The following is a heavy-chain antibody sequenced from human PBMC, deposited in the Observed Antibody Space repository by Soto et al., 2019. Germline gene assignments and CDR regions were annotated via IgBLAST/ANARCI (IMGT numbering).Heavy chain of an antibody. Sequence: GGSLRVSCAASGFSFSKYAMHWVRQAPAKGLEWVAVVTFDGSEEFYADSVEGRFTISRDNSKNTLYLQMNSLRAEDTAVYYCAAHGSGTSFYVDYWGQGTLVTVSS. CDR3: AAHGSGTSFYVDY. V-gene: IGHV3-30-3*01. CDR2: VTFDGSEE. D-gene: IGHD3-10*01. J-gene: IGHJ4*01. CDR1: GFSFSKYA.